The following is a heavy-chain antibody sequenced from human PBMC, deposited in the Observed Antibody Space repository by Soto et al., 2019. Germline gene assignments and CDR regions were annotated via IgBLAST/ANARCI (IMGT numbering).Heavy chain of an antibody. Sequence: EVQLVESGGGLVQPGGSLKLSCAASGFTFRGSAMHWVRQASGKGLEWVGRIRSKGNTYATVYAASVKGRFTISRDDSKNTAYLQMNSLKTEDTAVYYCTRNNDLAVGNDYWGQGTLVTVSS. D-gene: IGHD3-3*01. CDR2: IRSKGNTYAT. CDR1: GFTFRGSA. V-gene: IGHV3-73*02. CDR3: TRNNDLAVGNDY. J-gene: IGHJ4*02.